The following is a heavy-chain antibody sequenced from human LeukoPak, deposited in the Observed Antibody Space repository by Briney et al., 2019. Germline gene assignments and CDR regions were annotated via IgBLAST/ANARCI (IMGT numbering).Heavy chain of an antibody. CDR1: GGSISSGGYY. Sequence: SQTLSLTCTVSGGSISSGGYYWSWIRQPPGKGLEWIGYIYHSGSTYYNPSLKSRVTISVDRSKNQFSLKLSSVTAADTAVYYCARQFYYGSGSDLQASNAFDIWGQGTMVTVSS. CDR2: IYHSGST. J-gene: IGHJ3*02. V-gene: IGHV4-30-2*01. CDR3: ARQFYYGSGSDLQASNAFDI. D-gene: IGHD3-10*01.